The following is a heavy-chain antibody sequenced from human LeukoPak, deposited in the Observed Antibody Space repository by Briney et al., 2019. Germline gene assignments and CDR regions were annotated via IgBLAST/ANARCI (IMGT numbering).Heavy chain of an antibody. CDR3: AREDIAAAGTPPYYYYYYGMDV. CDR1: GYTFTSYG. V-gene: IGHV1-18*01. D-gene: IGHD6-13*01. J-gene: IGHJ6*02. Sequence: ASVKVSCKASGYTFTSYGISWVRQAPGQGLKWMGWISAYNGNTNYAQKLQGRVTMTTDTSTSTAYMELRSLRSDDTAVYYCAREDIAAAGTPPYYYYYYGMDVWGQGTTVTVSS. CDR2: ISAYNGNT.